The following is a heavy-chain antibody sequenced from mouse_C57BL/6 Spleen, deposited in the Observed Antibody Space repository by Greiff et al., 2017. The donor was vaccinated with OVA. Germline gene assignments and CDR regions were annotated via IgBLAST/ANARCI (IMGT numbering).Heavy chain of an antibody. CDR2: INPSNGGT. Sequence: VQLQQPGPELVKPGASVKLSCKASGYTFTSYWMYWVKQRPGQGLEWIGNINPSNGGTNYNEKFKSKATLTVDKSSSTAYMQLSSLTSEDSAVYYCARGYYYGSSFFAYWGQGTLVTVSA. CDR3: ARGYYYGSSFFAY. J-gene: IGHJ3*01. D-gene: IGHD1-1*01. V-gene: IGHV1-53*01. CDR1: GYTFTSYW.